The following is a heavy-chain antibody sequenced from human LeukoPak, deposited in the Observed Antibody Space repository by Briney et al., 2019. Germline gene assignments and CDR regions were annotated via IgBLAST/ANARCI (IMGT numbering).Heavy chain of an antibody. CDR2: IYTSGST. V-gene: IGHV4-4*07. CDR1: GGSISSYY. J-gene: IGHJ6*03. CDR3: ARDYYDSSGYYYEPHYYMDA. Sequence: SETLSLTCTVSGGSISSYYWSWIRQPAGKGLEWIGRIYTSGSTNYNPSLKSRVTMSVDTSKNQFSLKLSSVTAADTAVYYCARDYYDSSGYYYEPHYYMDAWGKGTTVTVSS. D-gene: IGHD3-22*01.